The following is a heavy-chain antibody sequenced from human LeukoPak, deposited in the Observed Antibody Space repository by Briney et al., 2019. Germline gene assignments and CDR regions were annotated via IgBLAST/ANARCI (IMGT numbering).Heavy chain of an antibody. Sequence: GASVKVSCKASGYTFTSYGISWVRQAPGQGLEWMGWINPNSGGTNYAQKFQGRVTMTRDTSISTAYMELSRLRSDDTAVYYCARSGGVRSSGWRGVHANPGHYYMDVWGKGTTVTVSS. CDR2: INPNSGGT. CDR1: GYTFTSYG. V-gene: IGHV1-2*02. D-gene: IGHD6-19*01. CDR3: ARSGGVRSSGWRGVHANPGHYYMDV. J-gene: IGHJ6*03.